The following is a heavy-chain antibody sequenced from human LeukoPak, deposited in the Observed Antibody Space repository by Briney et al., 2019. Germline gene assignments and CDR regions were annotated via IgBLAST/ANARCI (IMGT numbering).Heavy chain of an antibody. CDR1: GVSFSSDY. J-gene: IGHJ4*02. CDR3: ARGQALLRDY. Sequence: SETLSLTCTVSGVSFSSDYWTWIRQPPGKGLEWIGYIYYDGSGNYNPSPKSRVTISVDTSKNQFSLRLSSVTAADTAVYYCARGQALLRDYWGQGTLVTVSS. V-gene: IGHV4-59*01. D-gene: IGHD3-22*01. CDR2: IYYDGSG.